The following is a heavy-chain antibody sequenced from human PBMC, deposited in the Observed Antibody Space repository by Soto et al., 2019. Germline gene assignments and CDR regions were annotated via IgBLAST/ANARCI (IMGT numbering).Heavy chain of an antibody. CDR3: ARDPTHDGDTWYFDL. CDR2: ISAYNGNT. D-gene: IGHD4-17*01. CDR1: GYTFTSYG. J-gene: IGHJ2*01. Sequence: QVQLVQSGAEVKKPGASVKVSCNASGYTFTSYGISWVRQAPGQGLEWMGWISAYNGNTNYAQKLQCRVTMTTDTSTSTAYMELRSLRSDDTAVYYCARDPTHDGDTWYFDLCGRGTLVTFSS. V-gene: IGHV1-18*01.